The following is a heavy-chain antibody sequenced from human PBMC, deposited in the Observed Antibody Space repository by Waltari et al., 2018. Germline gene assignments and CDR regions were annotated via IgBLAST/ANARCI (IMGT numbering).Heavy chain of an antibody. CDR1: GGSISSYY. J-gene: IGHJ2*01. CDR3: ARDIRPWYFDL. CDR2: IYYSGRP. V-gene: IGHV4-59*01. Sequence: QVQLQESGPGLVKPSETLSLTCTVSGGSISSYYWSWIRQPPGKGLEWIGCIYYSGRPRYHPSLTIRVTISVDTSKNQFSLTLSSVTAADTAVYYCARDIRPWYFDLWGRGTLVTVSS.